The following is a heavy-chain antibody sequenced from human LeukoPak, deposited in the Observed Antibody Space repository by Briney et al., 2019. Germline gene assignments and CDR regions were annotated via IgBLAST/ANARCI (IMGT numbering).Heavy chain of an antibody. D-gene: IGHD3-10*02. J-gene: IGHJ6*04. CDR2: ISSSGSTI. Sequence: GGSPRLSCAASGFTFSSYWVSWVRQAPGEGLEWVSYISSSGSTIYYADSVKGRFTISRDNAKNSLYLQMNSLRAEDTAVYYCAELGITMIGGVWGKGTTVTISS. CDR3: AELGITMIGGV. CDR1: GFTFSSYW. V-gene: IGHV3-48*04.